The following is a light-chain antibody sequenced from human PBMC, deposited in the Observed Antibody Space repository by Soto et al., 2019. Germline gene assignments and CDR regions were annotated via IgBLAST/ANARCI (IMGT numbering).Light chain of an antibody. CDR3: SSYAGSSNV. CDR1: SSDVGGYNY. J-gene: IGLJ1*01. CDR2: EVN. V-gene: IGLV2-8*01. Sequence: QSVLTQPPSASGSPGQSVAISCTGTSSDVGGYNYVSWYQQHPGKAPKLMIYEVNKRPSGVPDRFSGSKSGNTASLTVSGLQAEDEADYYCSSYAGSSNVFXTGTKRTVL.